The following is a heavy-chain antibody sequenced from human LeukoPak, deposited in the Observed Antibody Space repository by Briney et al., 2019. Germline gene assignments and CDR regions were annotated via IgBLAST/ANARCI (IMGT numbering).Heavy chain of an antibody. CDR1: GDSITSFSYY. V-gene: IGHV4-39*06. CDR2: FYNGEST. Sequence: SETLSLTCTVSGDSITSFSYYWGWIRQPPGKGLEFIGIFYNGESTYYNVSLTSRVDISADTSKKQFPLKLKSVTAADTAVYYCARRFGELWGPYYFDYWGQGILVTVSS. D-gene: IGHD3-10*01. CDR3: ARRFGELWGPYYFDY. J-gene: IGHJ4*02.